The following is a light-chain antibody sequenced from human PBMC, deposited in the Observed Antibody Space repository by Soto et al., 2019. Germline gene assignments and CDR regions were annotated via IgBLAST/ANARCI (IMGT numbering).Light chain of an antibody. Sequence: EIVLTQSPATLSLSPGERATLSCRASQSVGTFLAWYQQKPGQAPRLLIYGASSRATGIPDRFSGSGSGTDFTLTISRLEPEDFAVYYCQQYGSSTWTFGQGTKVEIK. J-gene: IGKJ1*01. CDR1: QSVGTF. CDR2: GAS. CDR3: QQYGSSTWT. V-gene: IGKV3-20*01.